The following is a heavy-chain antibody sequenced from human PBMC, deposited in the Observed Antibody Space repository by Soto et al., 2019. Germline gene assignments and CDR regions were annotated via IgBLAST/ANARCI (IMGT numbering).Heavy chain of an antibody. CDR3: SRGRDPHQGGRT. CDR2: IHPSGDT. D-gene: IGHD3-16*01. CDR1: SGSFSSYY. Sequence: QVQLQQWGAGLLKPSETLSLTCAVHSGSFSSYYCTWTRQPPGKGLEWIGEIHPSGDTDYNPSLTNRVTLSLDTSKSQCSLRLTSVTAAHTAVYFCSRGRDPHQGGRTWGQGTLVTVSS. J-gene: IGHJ5*02. V-gene: IGHV4-34*02.